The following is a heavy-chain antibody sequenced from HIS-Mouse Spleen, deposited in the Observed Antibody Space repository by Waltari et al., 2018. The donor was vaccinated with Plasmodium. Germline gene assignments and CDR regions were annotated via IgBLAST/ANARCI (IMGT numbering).Heavy chain of an antibody. J-gene: IGHJ4*02. D-gene: IGHD7-27*01. Sequence: QVTLRESGPALVKPTQTLTLTCTFSGFPLSSSGMCVSWIRQPPGKALEWLALIEWDDDKYSSTSLKTRLTISKDTSKNQVVLTMTNMDPVDTATYYCARTLNWGSGFDYWGQGTLVTVSS. CDR1: GFPLSSSGMC. V-gene: IGHV2-70*01. CDR3: ARTLNWGSGFDY. CDR2: IEWDDDK.